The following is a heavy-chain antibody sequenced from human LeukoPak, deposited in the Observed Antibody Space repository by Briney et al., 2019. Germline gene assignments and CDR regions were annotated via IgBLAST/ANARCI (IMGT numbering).Heavy chain of an antibody. Sequence: GGSLRLSCAASGFTFSSYEMNWVRQAPGKGLEWVPYISGSGSTIYYANSVKGRFTISRDNAKNSLYLQMNSLRAEDTAVYYCARVRGPGGFDYWGQGTLVTVSS. V-gene: IGHV3-48*03. CDR3: ARVRGPGGFDY. CDR2: ISGSGSTI. D-gene: IGHD3-10*01. CDR1: GFTFSSYE. J-gene: IGHJ4*02.